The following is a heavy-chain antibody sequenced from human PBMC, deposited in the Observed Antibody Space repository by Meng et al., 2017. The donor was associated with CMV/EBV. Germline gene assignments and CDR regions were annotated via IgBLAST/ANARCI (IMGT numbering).Heavy chain of an antibody. CDR1: GYTFTSYY. J-gene: IGHJ5*02. CDR2: INPSGGST. D-gene: IGHD3-22*01. Sequence: QVQLVQSGAVVKKPGASAKVSCTASGYTFTSYYMHWVRQAPGQGLEWMGIINPSGGSTSYAQKFQGRVTMTRDTSTSTVYMELSSLRSEDTAVYYCARDMGQIGDYDSSGYSNWFDPWGQGPLVTVSS. V-gene: IGHV1-46*01. CDR3: ARDMGQIGDYDSSGYSNWFDP.